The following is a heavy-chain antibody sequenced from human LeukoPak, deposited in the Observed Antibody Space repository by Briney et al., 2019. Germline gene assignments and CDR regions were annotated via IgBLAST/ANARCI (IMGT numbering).Heavy chain of an antibody. CDR2: INPSGGST. Sequence: ASVKVSCKASGYTFTSYYMHWVRRAPGQGLEWMGIINPSGGSTSYAQKFQGRVTMTRDTSTSTVYMELSSLRSEDTAVYYCARDGYDFWSGYTRPFDYWGQGTLVTVSS. CDR3: ARDGYDFWSGYTRPFDY. CDR1: GYTFTSYY. J-gene: IGHJ4*02. D-gene: IGHD3-3*01. V-gene: IGHV1-46*01.